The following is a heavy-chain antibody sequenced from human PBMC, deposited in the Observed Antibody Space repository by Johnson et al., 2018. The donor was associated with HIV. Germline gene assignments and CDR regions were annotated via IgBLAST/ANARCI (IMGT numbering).Heavy chain of an antibody. D-gene: IGHD6-13*01. CDR1: GFTFSSYG. CDR2: ISYDGSNK. CDR3: VRGRIATTSMRGGAFDI. J-gene: IGHJ3*02. V-gene: IGHV3-30*03. Sequence: ESGGGVVQPGRSLRLSCAASGFTFSSYGMHWVRQAPGKGLEWVAVISYDGSNKYYGDSVKGRFTISRDNSKNTLYLQMNSLRVEDTAVYYCVRGRIATTSMRGGAFDIWGQGTMVIVSS.